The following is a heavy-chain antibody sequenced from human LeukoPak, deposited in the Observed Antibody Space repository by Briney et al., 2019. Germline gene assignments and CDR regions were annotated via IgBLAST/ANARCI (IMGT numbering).Heavy chain of an antibody. V-gene: IGHV3-23*01. Sequence: GGSLRLSCAASGFTFSSYAMSWVRQAPGKGLEWVSAISGSGGSTYYADSVKGRFTISRDNSKNTLYLQMNSLRAEDTAVYYCAKDYSSGLVPYYFDYWGQETLVTVSS. CDR1: GFTFSSYA. CDR3: AKDYSSGLVPYYFDY. D-gene: IGHD3-22*01. CDR2: ISGSGGST. J-gene: IGHJ4*02.